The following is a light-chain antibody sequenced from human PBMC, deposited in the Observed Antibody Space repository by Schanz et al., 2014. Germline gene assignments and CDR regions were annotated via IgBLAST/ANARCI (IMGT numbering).Light chain of an antibody. CDR2: GAS. CDR1: QSVSSSY. J-gene: IGKJ2*01. V-gene: IGKV3-20*01. CDR3: QQYGDSPLT. Sequence: EIVLTQSPGTLSLSPGERVTLSCRASQSVSSSYLAWYQQKPGQAPRLLIYGASNRATGIPDRFSGSGSGTDFTLTISRLEPEDFAVYYCQQYGDSPLTFGQGTKLEIK.